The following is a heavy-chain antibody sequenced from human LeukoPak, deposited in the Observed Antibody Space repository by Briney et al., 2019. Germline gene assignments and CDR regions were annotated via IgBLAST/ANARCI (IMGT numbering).Heavy chain of an antibody. CDR2: IWSNGITK. J-gene: IGHJ4*02. D-gene: IGHD2-2*01. Sequence: PGGSLRLSCAASGFTFSGYGMHWVRPAPGKELEWVAVIWSNGITKHYADSVKGRFTISRDNSKSTLYLQMNSLTAEDTAIYYCARDASLYADDYWGQGTLVTVSS. CDR3: ARDASLYADDY. CDR1: GFTFSGYG. V-gene: IGHV3-33*01.